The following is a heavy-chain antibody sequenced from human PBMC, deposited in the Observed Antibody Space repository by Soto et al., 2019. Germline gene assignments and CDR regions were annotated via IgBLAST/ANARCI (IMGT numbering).Heavy chain of an antibody. CDR2: ISYDGSNK. CDR1: GFTFSSYG. J-gene: IGHJ6*02. Sequence: PGGSLRLSCAASGFTFSSYGMHWVRQAPGKGLEWVAVISYDGSNKYYADSVKGRFTISRDNSKNTLYLQMNSLRAEDTAVYYCAKTVATGTWYYGMDVWGQGTTVTVSS. D-gene: IGHD2-15*01. V-gene: IGHV3-30*18. CDR3: AKTVATGTWYYGMDV.